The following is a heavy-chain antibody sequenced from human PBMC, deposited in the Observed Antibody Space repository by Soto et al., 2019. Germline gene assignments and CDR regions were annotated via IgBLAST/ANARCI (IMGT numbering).Heavy chain of an antibody. Sequence: QVQLVQSGPEVKKPGALVKVSCKASGDISPRYGISWVRQAPGQGLEWLGWINCYNCVTNYAQSVQGRVTLTTDSSTSTAYMEVRSLRFDDTAVYYCAGDHGNYGTVDQWGQGTLGTVSS. CDR2: INCYNCVT. CDR1: GDISPRYG. CDR3: AGDHGNYGTVDQ. V-gene: IGHV1-18*01. J-gene: IGHJ4*02. D-gene: IGHD4-17*01.